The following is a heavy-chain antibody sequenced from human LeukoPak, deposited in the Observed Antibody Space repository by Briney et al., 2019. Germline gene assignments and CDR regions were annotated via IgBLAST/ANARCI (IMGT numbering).Heavy chain of an antibody. CDR2: ISSSSSTI. V-gene: IGHV3-48*01. Sequence: GGSLRLSCAASGFTFSSYSMNWVSQAPGKGLEWVSYISSSSSTIYYADSVKGRFTISRDNAKNSLYLQMNSLRAEDTAVYYCARGAADFDYWGQGTLVTVSS. J-gene: IGHJ4*02. CDR1: GFTFSSYS. CDR3: ARGAADFDY. D-gene: IGHD2-15*01.